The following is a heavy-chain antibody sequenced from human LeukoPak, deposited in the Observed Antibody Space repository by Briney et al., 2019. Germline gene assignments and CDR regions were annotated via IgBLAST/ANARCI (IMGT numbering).Heavy chain of an antibody. CDR1: GYTFPSYY. CDR3: ARAPRLSPFDP. Sequence: GASVKVSCKASGYTFPSYYMHWVRQAPGQGLEWVGIINPSGGSTSYAQKFQGRVTMTRDMSTSTVYMELSSLRSEDTAVYYCARAPRLSPFDPWGQGTLVTVSS. J-gene: IGHJ5*02. V-gene: IGHV1-46*01. CDR2: INPSGGST.